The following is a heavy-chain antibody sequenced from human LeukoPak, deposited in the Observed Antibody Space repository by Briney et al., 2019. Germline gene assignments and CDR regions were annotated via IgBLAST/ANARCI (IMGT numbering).Heavy chain of an antibody. Sequence: ASVNVSCKASGYTFTSYGISWVRQAPGQGLEWMGWISAYNGNTNYAQKLQGRVTMTTDTSTSTAYMELRSLRSDDTAVYYCARNADPRYCSGGRCFHFDYWGQRTLVTVSS. CDR2: ISAYNGNT. CDR1: GYTFTSYG. J-gene: IGHJ4*02. D-gene: IGHD2-15*01. CDR3: ARNADPRYCSGGRCFHFDY. V-gene: IGHV1-18*01.